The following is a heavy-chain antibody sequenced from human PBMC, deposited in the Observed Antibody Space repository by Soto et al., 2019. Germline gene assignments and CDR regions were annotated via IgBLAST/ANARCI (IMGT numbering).Heavy chain of an antibody. D-gene: IGHD3-3*01. CDR2: IWYGGSNK. Sequence: LRLSCAASGFTFSSYGMHWVRQAPGKGLEWVAVIWYGGSNKYYADSVKGRFTISRDNSKNTLYLQMNSLRAEDTAVYYCARDHPHYDFWSGYPFDYWGQGTLVTVSS. CDR3: ARDHPHYDFWSGYPFDY. J-gene: IGHJ4*02. V-gene: IGHV3-33*01. CDR1: GFTFSSYG.